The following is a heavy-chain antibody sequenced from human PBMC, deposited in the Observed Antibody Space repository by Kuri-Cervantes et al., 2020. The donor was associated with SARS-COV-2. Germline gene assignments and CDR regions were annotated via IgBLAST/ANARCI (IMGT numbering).Heavy chain of an antibody. D-gene: IGHD2-8*01. CDR3: ARSRLTGYYYYGMDV. CDR2: IIPIFATS. J-gene: IGHJ6*02. Sequence: SVKVSCKASGGTFSRYALNWVRQAPGQGLEWMGGIIPIFATSNYAQKFQGRVTITADESTSTAYMELSSLRSEDTAVYYCARSRLTGYYYYGMDVWGRGTTVTVSS. CDR1: GGTFSRYA. V-gene: IGHV1-69*13.